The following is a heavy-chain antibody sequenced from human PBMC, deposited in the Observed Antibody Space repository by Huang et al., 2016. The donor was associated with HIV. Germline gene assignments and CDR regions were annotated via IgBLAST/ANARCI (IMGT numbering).Heavy chain of an antibody. CDR3: AKRGGAWGSPYAFDL. J-gene: IGHJ3*01. Sequence: QVQLVQSGAEVRKPGSSVKVSCRASGGSFNNFGINWVRQAPGQGREGMGGIRPRFGKRNDGQRFQGRVTITADETTGVVYMELSSLRSDDTAVYFCAKRGGAWGSPYAFDLWGPGTMVTVSS. CDR1: GGSFNNFG. D-gene: IGHD3-16*01. V-gene: IGHV1-69*13. CDR2: IRPRFGKR.